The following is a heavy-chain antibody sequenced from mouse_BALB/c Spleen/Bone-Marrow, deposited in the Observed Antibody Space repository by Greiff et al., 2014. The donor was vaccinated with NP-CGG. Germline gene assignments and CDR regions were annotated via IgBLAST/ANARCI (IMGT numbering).Heavy chain of an antibody. CDR1: GYLFTSYY. Sequence: VQLKQSGPELMKPGASVKISCKASGYLFTSYYMHWVKQSHGESLEWIGYFDPFNGGTSYNQKFKGKATLTVDKSSSTAYMHLSSLTSEDSAVYFCARSYDGYPYAMNYWGQGTSVTLSS. CDR3: ARSYDGYPYAMNY. CDR2: FDPFNGGT. D-gene: IGHD2-3*01. V-gene: IGHV1S135*01. J-gene: IGHJ4*01.